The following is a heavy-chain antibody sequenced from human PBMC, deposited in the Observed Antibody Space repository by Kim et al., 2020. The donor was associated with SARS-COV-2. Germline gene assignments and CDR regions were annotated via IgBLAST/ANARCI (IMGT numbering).Heavy chain of an antibody. Sequence: GGSLRLSCAASGFTFSTYGMHWVRQAQGKGLEWVAVRSYEGSNKYHADSVQGRFSISRDNSKNTLYLQMNSLRVEDTAVYYCAKDGLDYYGSGRSDYFDYWGQGTLVTVSS. V-gene: IGHV3-30*18. CDR2: RSYEGSNK. CDR1: GFTFSTYG. J-gene: IGHJ4*02. CDR3: AKDGLDYYGSGRSDYFDY. D-gene: IGHD3-10*01.